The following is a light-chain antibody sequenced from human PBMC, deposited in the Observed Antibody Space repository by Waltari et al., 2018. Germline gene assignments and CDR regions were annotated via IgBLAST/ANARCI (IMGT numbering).Light chain of an antibody. Sequence: DVQMTQSPSSLSASVGDRVTITCRASQSIGNLLNWYHQKPGQAPKLLVYTASTLQIGVPSRFSGSGTGTDFNLTISGLQREDFATYYCQQSYTSLLFTFGPGTKVD. V-gene: IGKV1-39*01. J-gene: IGKJ3*01. CDR1: QSIGNL. CDR3: QQSYTSLLFT. CDR2: TAS.